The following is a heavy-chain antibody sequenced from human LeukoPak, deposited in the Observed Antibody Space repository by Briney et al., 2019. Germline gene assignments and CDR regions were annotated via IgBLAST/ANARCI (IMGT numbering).Heavy chain of an antibody. J-gene: IGHJ3*02. V-gene: IGHV3-21*04. CDR1: GFTFSSYS. D-gene: IGHD6-13*01. CDR3: AKGTSSWYGDAFDI. Sequence: GGSLRLSCAASGFTFSSYSMNWVRQAPGKGLEWVSSISSSSSYIYYADSVKGRFTISRDNAKNSLYLQMNNLRAEDTAIYYCAKGTSSWYGDAFDIWGQGTMVTVSS. CDR2: ISSSSSYI.